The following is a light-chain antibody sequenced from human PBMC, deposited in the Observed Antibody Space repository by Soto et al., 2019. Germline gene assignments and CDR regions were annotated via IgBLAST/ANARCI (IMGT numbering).Light chain of an antibody. V-gene: IGLV2-23*02. CDR1: SSDVGSYDR. CDR2: EVN. J-gene: IGLJ3*02. Sequence: QSALTQPASVSGSPGQSIAISCTGTSSDVGSYDRVSWYQHHPGKAPTLMIYEVNKRPSGVSDRFSGSKSGNTASLTISGLQAEDEADYYCCSSVGSPNWVFGGGTKVTFL. CDR3: CSSVGSPNWV.